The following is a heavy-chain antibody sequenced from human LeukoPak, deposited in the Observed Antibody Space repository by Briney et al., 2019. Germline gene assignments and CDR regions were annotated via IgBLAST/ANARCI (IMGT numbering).Heavy chain of an antibody. CDR3: ARRSRSSWLVGSYFDY. V-gene: IGHV4-4*02. Sequence: PSGTLSLTCAVSGGSIRSSNWWSWVRPPPGKGLEWIGEMYHSGRTNYNPSLKRRVTISVDKSKNQFSLKLSSVTAADTAVYYCARRSRSSWLVGSYFDYWGQGTLVTVSS. CDR1: GGSIRSSNW. D-gene: IGHD6-19*01. CDR2: MYHSGRT. J-gene: IGHJ4*02.